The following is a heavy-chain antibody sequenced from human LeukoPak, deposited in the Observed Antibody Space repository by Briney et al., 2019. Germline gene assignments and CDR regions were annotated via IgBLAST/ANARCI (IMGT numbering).Heavy chain of an antibody. CDR1: GYTFTGYY. J-gene: IGHJ4*02. CDR2: ISAYNGNT. D-gene: IGHD3-22*01. Sequence: ASVKVSCKASGYTFTGYYMHRVRQAPGQGLEWMGWISAYNGNTNYAQKLQGRVTMTTDTSTSTAYMELRSLRSDDTAVYYCARPYYYDSSGYLYWGQGTLVTVSS. V-gene: IGHV1-18*04. CDR3: ARPYYYDSSGYLY.